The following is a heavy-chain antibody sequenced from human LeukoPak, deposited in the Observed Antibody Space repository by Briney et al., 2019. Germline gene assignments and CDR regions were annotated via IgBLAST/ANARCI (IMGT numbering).Heavy chain of an antibody. J-gene: IGHJ4*02. CDR1: GGPISSYY. V-gene: IGHV4-34*01. Sequence: WETLSLTCTVSGGPISSYYWSWIRQPPGKGLEWSGEINHSGSTNYNPSLKSRVTISVDTSKNQFSLKLSSVTAADTAVYYCARGAYYYGSGSYRAGIDYWGQGTLVTVSS. D-gene: IGHD3-10*01. CDR2: INHSGST. CDR3: ARGAYYYGSGSYRAGIDY.